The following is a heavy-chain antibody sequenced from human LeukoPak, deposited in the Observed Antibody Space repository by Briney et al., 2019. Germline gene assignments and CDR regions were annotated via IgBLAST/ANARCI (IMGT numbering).Heavy chain of an antibody. CDR1: GFTFSSYA. J-gene: IGHJ4*02. V-gene: IGHV3-30-3*01. Sequence: GGSLRLSCAASGFTFSSYAMHWVRQAPGKGLEWVAVISYDGSNKHYADSVKGRFTISGDDAKNTLYLQMNSLRAEDTAVHYCARGGGYTYGYTPYYFDHWGQGTLVTVSS. CDR2: ISYDGSNK. D-gene: IGHD5-18*01. CDR3: ARGGGYTYGYTPYYFDH.